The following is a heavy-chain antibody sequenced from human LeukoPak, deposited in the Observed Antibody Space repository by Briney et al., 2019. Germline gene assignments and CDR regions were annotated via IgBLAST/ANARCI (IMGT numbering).Heavy chain of an antibody. V-gene: IGHV4-38-2*01. Sequence: PSETLSLTRAVSGYPISSGYYWGWIRQPPGKGLEWIGSIYHSGSTYYNPSLKSRVTISVDTSKNQFSLKLSSVTAADTAVYYCARHNFEEGSGYYQPYYFDYWGQGTLVTVSS. CDR3: ARHNFEEGSGYYQPYYFDY. CDR2: IYHSGST. D-gene: IGHD3-22*01. CDR1: GYPISSGYY. J-gene: IGHJ4*02.